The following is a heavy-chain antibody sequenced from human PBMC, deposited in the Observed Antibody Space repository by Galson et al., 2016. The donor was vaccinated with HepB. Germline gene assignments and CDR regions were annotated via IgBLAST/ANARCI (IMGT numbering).Heavy chain of an antibody. D-gene: IGHD5-24*01. Sequence: SLRLSCAASGFTFSSYSMNWVRQAPGKGLEWVPYISSSSSTIYYADSVKGRFTISRDNAKNSLYLQMNSLRDEDTAVYYFARDGPGWVMVTITILVYYYGMDVWGQGTTVTVSS. CDR1: GFTFSSYS. CDR2: ISSSSSTI. CDR3: ARDGPGWVMVTITILVYYYGMDV. V-gene: IGHV3-48*02. J-gene: IGHJ6*02.